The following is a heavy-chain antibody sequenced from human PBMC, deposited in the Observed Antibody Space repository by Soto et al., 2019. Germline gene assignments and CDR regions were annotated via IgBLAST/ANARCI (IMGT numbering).Heavy chain of an antibody. CDR3: ARDYRSDGDYIDTDYYYGMDV. CDR2: IYYSGST. Sequence: SETLSLTCTVSGGSISSGGYYWSWIRQHPGKGLEWIGYIYYSGSTYYNPSLKSRVTISVDTSKNQFSLKLSSVTAADTAVYYCARDYRSDGDYIDTDYYYGMDVWGQGTTVTVSS. V-gene: IGHV4-31*03. J-gene: IGHJ6*02. D-gene: IGHD4-17*01. CDR1: GGSISSGGYY.